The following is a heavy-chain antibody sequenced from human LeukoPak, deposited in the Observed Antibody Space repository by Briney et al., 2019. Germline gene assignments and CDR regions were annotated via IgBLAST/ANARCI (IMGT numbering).Heavy chain of an antibody. Sequence: SETLSLTCTVSGGSISSSSYYWGWIRQPPGKGLEWIGSIYYSGSTYYTPSLKSRVTISVDTSKNQFSLKLSSVTAADTAVYYCARQPYGDYVEYWYFDLWGRGTLVTVSS. V-gene: IGHV4-39*01. CDR3: ARQPYGDYVEYWYFDL. D-gene: IGHD4-17*01. CDR1: GGSISSSSYY. CDR2: IYYSGST. J-gene: IGHJ2*01.